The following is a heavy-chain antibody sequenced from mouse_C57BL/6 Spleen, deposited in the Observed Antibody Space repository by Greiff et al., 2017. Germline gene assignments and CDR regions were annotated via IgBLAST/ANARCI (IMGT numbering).Heavy chain of an antibody. D-gene: IGHD2-3*01. CDR3: ARSDGYPYYFDY. CDR2: IYPGDGDT. J-gene: IGHJ2*01. Sequence: QVQLQQPGPELVKPGASVKISCKASGYAFSSSWMNWVKQRPGKGLEWIGRIYPGDGDTNYNGKFKGKATLTADKSSSTAYMQLSSLTSEDSAVYFCARSDGYPYYFDYWGQGTTLTVSS. CDR1: GYAFSSSW. V-gene: IGHV1-82*01.